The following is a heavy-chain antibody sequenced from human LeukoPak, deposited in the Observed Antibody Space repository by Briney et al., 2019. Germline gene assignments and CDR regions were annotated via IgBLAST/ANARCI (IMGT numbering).Heavy chain of an antibody. Sequence: GGYLRLSCAASGFTCSSYDMNWVRPAPGKGLEWVSYISSSGSTIYYADSVKGRFTISRDNAKNSLYLQMNSLRAEDTAVYCCAELGITMIGGVWGKGTTVTISS. CDR2: ISSSGSTI. CDR1: GFTCSSYD. V-gene: IGHV3-48*03. CDR3: AELGITMIGGV. D-gene: IGHD3-10*02. J-gene: IGHJ6*04.